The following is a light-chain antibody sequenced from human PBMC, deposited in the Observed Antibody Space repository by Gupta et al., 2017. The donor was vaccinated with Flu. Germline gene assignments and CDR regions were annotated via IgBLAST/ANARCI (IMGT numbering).Light chain of an antibody. V-gene: IGLV1-40*01. CDR2: GNN. Sequence: QSVLTQPPSVSGAPGQRVTIYCAGSSTNIGASFGVHWYQQVPGAAPKLLIYGNNNRPSGVPDRFSGSKSGTSASLAITGLQAEDEADYYCQSYDSTLSGWVFGGGTQLTVL. CDR3: QSYDSTLSGWV. J-gene: IGLJ3*02. CDR1: STNIGASFG.